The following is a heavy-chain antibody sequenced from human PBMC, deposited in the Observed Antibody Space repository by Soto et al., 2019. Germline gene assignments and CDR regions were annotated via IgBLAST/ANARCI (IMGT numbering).Heavy chain of an antibody. D-gene: IGHD7-27*01. V-gene: IGHV4-30-4*01. J-gene: IGHJ2*01. CDR2: IYYSGST. Sequence: SETLSLTCTVSGGSISSGDYYWSWIRQPPGKGLEWIGYIYYSGSTYYNPSLKSRVTISVDTSKNQFSLKLSSVTAADTAVYYCAKLNWENWYFDLWGRGTLVTVSS. CDR3: AKLNWENWYFDL. CDR1: GGSISSGDYY.